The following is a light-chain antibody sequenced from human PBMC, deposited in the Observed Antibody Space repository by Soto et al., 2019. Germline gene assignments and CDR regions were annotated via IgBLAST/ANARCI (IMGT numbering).Light chain of an antibody. CDR3: AAWDDSLKVV. CDR2: SNN. J-gene: IGLJ2*01. Sequence: QSVLTQPPSASGTPGQRVTISCSGSSSNIGSNYVYWYQQLPGTAPKLLIYSNNQRPSGVPDRFSGSKSGTSASLAISGLWSEDEADYYCAAWDDSLKVVFGGGTKLTVL. CDR1: SSNIGSNY. V-gene: IGLV1-47*02.